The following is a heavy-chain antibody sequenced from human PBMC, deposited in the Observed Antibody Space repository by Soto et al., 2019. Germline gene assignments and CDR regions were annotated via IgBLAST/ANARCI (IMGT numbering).Heavy chain of an antibody. CDR2: ISYDGSNK. CDR1: GFTFSSYA. J-gene: IGHJ4*02. Sequence: PGGSLRLSCAASGFTFSSYAMHWVRQAPGKGLEWVAVISYDGSNKYYADSVKGRFTISRDNSKNTLYLQMNSLRAEDTAVYYCARGSNPSLQIAAAGLYYFDYWGQGTLVTVSS. V-gene: IGHV3-30-3*01. CDR3: ARGSNPSLQIAAAGLYYFDY. D-gene: IGHD6-13*01.